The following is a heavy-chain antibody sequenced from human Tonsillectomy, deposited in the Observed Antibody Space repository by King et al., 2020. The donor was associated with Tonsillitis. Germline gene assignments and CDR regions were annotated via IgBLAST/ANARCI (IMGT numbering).Heavy chain of an antibody. Sequence: EVQLVESGGGLVKPGGSLRLSCAASGFTFSSYSMNWVRQAPGKGLEWVSSISSSSSYIYYADSVKGRFTISRDNAKNSLYLQMNSRRAEDTAVYYCASLIAAAGTAYWGQGTLVTVSS. V-gene: IGHV3-21*01. J-gene: IGHJ4*02. CDR3: ASLIAAAGTAY. D-gene: IGHD6-13*01. CDR1: GFTFSSYS. CDR2: ISSSSSYI.